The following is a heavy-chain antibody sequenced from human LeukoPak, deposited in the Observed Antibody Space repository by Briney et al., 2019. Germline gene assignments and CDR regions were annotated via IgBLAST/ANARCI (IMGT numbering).Heavy chain of an antibody. CDR1: GGTFSSYA. CDR3: TSQLTSAASTN. CDR2: IIPIFGTA. D-gene: IGHD3-10*01. V-gene: IGHV1-69*13. J-gene: IGHJ4*02. Sequence: EASVKVSCKASGGTFSSYAISWVRQAPGQGLEWMGGIIPIFGTANYAQKFQGRVTITADESTSTAYMELSSLRSEDTAVYYCTSQLTSAASTNWGQGTLVTVSS.